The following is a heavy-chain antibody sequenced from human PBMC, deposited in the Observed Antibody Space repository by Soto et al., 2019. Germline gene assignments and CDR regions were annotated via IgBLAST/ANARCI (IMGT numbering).Heavy chain of an antibody. V-gene: IGHV1-69*12. Sequence: QVQLVQSGAEVKKPGSSVKVSCKASGGTFSSYAISWVRQAPGQGLEWMGGIMPIFRTPDYAQKFQGRVTITADECTSTAYMELSSLRSDDTGVYYCARDNDRLQLGGNYYYIMDVWGQGTTVTVSS. CDR3: ARDNDRLQLGGNYYYIMDV. CDR2: IMPIFRTP. D-gene: IGHD5-12*01. CDR1: GGTFSSYA. J-gene: IGHJ6*02.